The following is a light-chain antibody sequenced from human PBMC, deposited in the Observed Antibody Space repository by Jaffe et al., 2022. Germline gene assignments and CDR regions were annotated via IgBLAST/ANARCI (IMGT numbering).Light chain of an antibody. J-gene: IGLJ1*01. CDR2: EVS. Sequence: QSALTQPPSASGSPGQSVTISCTGTSSDIGGYDYVSWYQQHPGKAPKLMIYEVSKRPSGVPDRFSGSKSGNTASLTVSGLQDEDEADYFCSSFAGRNNKVFGPGTKVTVL. CDR3: SSFAGRNNKV. V-gene: IGLV2-8*01. CDR1: SSDIGGYDY.